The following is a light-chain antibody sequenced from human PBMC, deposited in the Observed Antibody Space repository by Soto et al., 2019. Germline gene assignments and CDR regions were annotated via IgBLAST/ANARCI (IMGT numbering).Light chain of an antibody. CDR2: GAS. CDR1: QSVSSSY. J-gene: IGKJ3*01. CDR3: QQYGSSRGT. V-gene: IGKV3-20*01. Sequence: EIVLTQSPGTLSLSPGERATLSCRASQSVSSSYLAWYQQKPGQAPRLLIYGASSRATGIPDRFSGSGSGTDFILTISRLEPEDFAVYYCQQYGSSRGTFGPGTKVDIK.